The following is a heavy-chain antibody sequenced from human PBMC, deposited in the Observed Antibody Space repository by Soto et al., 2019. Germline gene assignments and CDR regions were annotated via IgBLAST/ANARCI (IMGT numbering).Heavy chain of an antibody. CDR3: ARDGQSYAHFGY. CDR2: IYSGGTT. V-gene: IGHV3-66*01. Sequence: GGSLRLSCAASGFTFSSSYMSWVRQAPGKGLEWVSIIYSGGTTYYANSVKGRFTISRDNSRSTLYLLMDSLRSEDTAVYYCARDGQSYAHFGYWGQGTLVTVSS. D-gene: IGHD3-10*01. J-gene: IGHJ4*02. CDR1: GFTFSSSY.